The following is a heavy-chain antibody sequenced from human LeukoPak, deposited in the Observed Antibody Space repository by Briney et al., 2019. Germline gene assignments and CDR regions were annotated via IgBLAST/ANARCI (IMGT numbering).Heavy chain of an antibody. CDR1: GGSISSDY. D-gene: IGHD3-22*01. J-gene: IGHJ3*01. CDR2: IYYIGST. V-gene: IGHV4-59*01. CDR3: ARLLDNDISGDPDTFDV. Sequence: SETLSLTCTVSGGSISSDYWSWIRQPPGKGLEWIGYIYYIGSTNYNPSLKSRITISVDTSKSHFSLKLSSVTAADTAVYYCARLLDNDISGDPDTFDVWGQGTTVIVSS.